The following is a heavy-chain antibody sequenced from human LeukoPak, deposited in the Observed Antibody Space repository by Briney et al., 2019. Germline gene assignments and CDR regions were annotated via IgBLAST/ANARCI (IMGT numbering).Heavy chain of an antibody. Sequence: SVKVSCKASGGTFSSYAISWVRQAPGQGLEWMGGIIPIFGTANYAQKFQGRVTITADKSTSTAYMELSSLRSEDTAVYFCARSFGSGYDYYYYFMDVWGKGTTVTVSS. CDR1: GGTFSSYA. CDR2: IIPIFGTA. CDR3: ARSFGSGYDYYYYFMDV. D-gene: IGHD5-12*01. V-gene: IGHV1-69*06. J-gene: IGHJ6*03.